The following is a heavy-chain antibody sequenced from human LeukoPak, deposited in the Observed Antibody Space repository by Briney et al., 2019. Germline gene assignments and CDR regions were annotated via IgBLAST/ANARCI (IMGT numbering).Heavy chain of an antibody. Sequence: GGSLRLSCAASGFTFSSYAMSWVRQAPGKGLEWVSAISGSGGSTYYADSVEGRFTISRDNSKNTLYLQMNSLRAEDTAVYYCAKASYGSGSYYLSVDYWGQGALVTVSS. CDR3: AKASYGSGSYYLSVDY. V-gene: IGHV3-23*01. CDR2: ISGSGGST. J-gene: IGHJ4*02. CDR1: GFTFSSYA. D-gene: IGHD3-10*01.